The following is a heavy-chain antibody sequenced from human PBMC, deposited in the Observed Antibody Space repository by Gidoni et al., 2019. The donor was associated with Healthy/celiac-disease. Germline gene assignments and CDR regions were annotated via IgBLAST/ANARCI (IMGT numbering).Heavy chain of an antibody. CDR3: ATALITTSYYYYYMDV. J-gene: IGHJ6*03. CDR1: GFNFSSYA. CDR2: ISSNGGST. V-gene: IGHV3-64*01. Sequence: EVQLVESGGGLVQPGGSLRLSCAASGFNFSSYAMHWVRQAPGKGLEYVSAISSNGGSTYYANSVKGRFTISRDNSKNTLYLQMGSLRAEDMAVYYCATALITTSYYYYYMDVWGKGTTVTVSS. D-gene: IGHD3-22*01.